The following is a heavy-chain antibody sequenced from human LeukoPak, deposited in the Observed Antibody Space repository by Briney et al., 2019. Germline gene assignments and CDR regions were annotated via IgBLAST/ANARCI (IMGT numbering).Heavy chain of an antibody. Sequence: PGGSLRLSCAASGFTFSSYGMHWVRQAPGKGLEWVAVIWYDGSNKYYADSVKGRFTISRDNSKHTLYLQMNSLRAEDTAVYYCARGSYGSGSPPDYYFDYWGQGTLVTVSS. CDR2: IWYDGSNK. CDR1: GFTFSSYG. J-gene: IGHJ4*02. CDR3: ARGSYGSGSPPDYYFDY. V-gene: IGHV3-33*01. D-gene: IGHD3-10*01.